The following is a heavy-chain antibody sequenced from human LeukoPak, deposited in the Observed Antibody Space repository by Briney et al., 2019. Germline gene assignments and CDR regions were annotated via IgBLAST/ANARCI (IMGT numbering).Heavy chain of an antibody. Sequence: GESLKISCKGSGYSITSYWIGWVRQMPGKGLEWMGIIYLDDSDTRYSPSFQGQVTISADKSISTAYLQWSSLKASDTAMYYCARLQPGYDFWSRRNPHDAFDIWGQGTLVTVSS. J-gene: IGHJ3*02. CDR2: IYLDDSDT. D-gene: IGHD3-3*01. CDR3: ARLQPGYDFWSRRNPHDAFDI. V-gene: IGHV5-51*01. CDR1: GYSITSYW.